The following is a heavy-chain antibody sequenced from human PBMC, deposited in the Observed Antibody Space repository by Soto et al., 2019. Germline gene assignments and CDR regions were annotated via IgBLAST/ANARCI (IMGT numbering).Heavy chain of an antibody. CDR3: ARESRITMVRGVYYYYGMDV. CDR2: IYYSGST. J-gene: IGHJ6*02. CDR1: GGSISSYY. V-gene: IGHV4-59*01. Sequence: SETLSLTCTVSGGSISSYYWSWTRQPPGKGLEWIGYIYYSGSTNYNPSLKSRVTISVDTSKNQFSLKLSSVTAADTAVYYCARESRITMVRGVYYYYGMDVWGQGTTVTVS. D-gene: IGHD3-10*01.